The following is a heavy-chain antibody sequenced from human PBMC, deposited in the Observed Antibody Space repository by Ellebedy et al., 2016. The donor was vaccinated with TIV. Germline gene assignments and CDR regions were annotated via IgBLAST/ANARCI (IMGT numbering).Heavy chain of an antibody. D-gene: IGHD3-10*01. CDR1: GDSVNNYY. Sequence: SETLSLTCIVSGDSVNNYYWTWIRKPAGQGLEWIGRIYDSGDTDYNPSLRSRVTVSRDTSKNQMSLKLTSVTAADTAIYYCVRDRAPYYGSGNFYPYNCFDPWGQGTLVTVSS. V-gene: IGHV4-4*07. J-gene: IGHJ5*02. CDR3: VRDRAPYYGSGNFYPYNCFDP. CDR2: IYDSGDT.